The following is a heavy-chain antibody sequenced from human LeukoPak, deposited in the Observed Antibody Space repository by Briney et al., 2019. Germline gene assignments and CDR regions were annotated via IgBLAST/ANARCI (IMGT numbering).Heavy chain of an antibody. J-gene: IGHJ4*02. V-gene: IGHV1-24*01. CDR2: FDPEDGET. CDR1: GYTLTELS. CDR3: ATASLMVRGVIMFFGY. D-gene: IGHD3-10*01. Sequence: GASVKVSCKVSGYTLTELSMHWVRQAPGKGLEWMGGFDPEDGETIYAQKFQGRVTMTEDTSTDTAYMELSSLRSEDTAVYYCATASLMVRGVIMFFGYWGQGTLVTVSS.